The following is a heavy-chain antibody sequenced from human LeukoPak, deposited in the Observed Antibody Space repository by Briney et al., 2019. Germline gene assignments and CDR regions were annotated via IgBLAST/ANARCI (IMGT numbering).Heavy chain of an antibody. V-gene: IGHV3-21*01. CDR3: ARDAGGSRLDY. CDR2: ISSSSSYL. J-gene: IGHJ4*02. CDR1: GFTFSSYE. Sequence: GGSLRLSCAASGFTFSSYEMNWVRQAPGKGLGLVSSISSSSSYLYYADSVKGRFTISRDDAKNSLYLQMNSLRAEDTAVYYCARDAGGSRLDYWGQGTLVTVSA. D-gene: IGHD3-16*01.